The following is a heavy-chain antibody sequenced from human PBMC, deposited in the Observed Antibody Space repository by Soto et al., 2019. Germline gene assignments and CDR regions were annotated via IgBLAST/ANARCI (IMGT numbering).Heavy chain of an antibody. CDR2: INAGNGNT. CDR3: ARVSSGSSFDY. Sequence: ASVKVSCKASGYTFINYPMQWVRPAPGQRLEWMGWINAGNGNTKYSQKFQGRVTITRDTSASTAYMDLSSLRSEDTAVYYCARVSSGSSFDYWGQGTLVTVSS. J-gene: IGHJ4*02. D-gene: IGHD6-6*01. CDR1: GYTFINYP. V-gene: IGHV1-3*01.